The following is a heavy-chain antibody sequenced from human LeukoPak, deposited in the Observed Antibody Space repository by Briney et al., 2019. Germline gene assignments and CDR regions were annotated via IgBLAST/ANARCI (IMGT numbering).Heavy chain of an antibody. CDR3: ARHANYYGSGSYLNWFDP. D-gene: IGHD3-10*01. V-gene: IGHV4-59*08. CDR1: GGSISSYY. CDR2: MDYSVST. J-gene: IGHJ5*02. Sequence: SETLSLTCTVSGGSISSYYWSWIRQPPGKGLEWIGHMDYSVSTNYNPSLKSRVAISVDTSKNHFSLRLSSVTAADTAVYYCARHANYYGSGSYLNWFDPWGQGTLVTVSS.